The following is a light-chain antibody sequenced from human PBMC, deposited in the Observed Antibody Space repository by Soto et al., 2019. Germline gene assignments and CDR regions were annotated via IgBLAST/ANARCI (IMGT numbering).Light chain of an antibody. CDR1: QSISWW. Sequence: DIQMTQSPSTLSASVGDRVTITCRASQSISWWLAWYQLKPGKAPKLLIYKASSLQSGVPSRFSGSGSGTEFTLTISSLQPDDLATYYCQQYNNYYSFGQGTKLEIK. CDR2: KAS. CDR3: QQYNNYYS. J-gene: IGKJ2*03. V-gene: IGKV1-5*03.